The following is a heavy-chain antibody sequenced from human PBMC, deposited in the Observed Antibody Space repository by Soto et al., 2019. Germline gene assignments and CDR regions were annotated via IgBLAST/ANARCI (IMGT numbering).Heavy chain of an antibody. CDR3: ATVARYDDFDV. CDR2: IGSTGTTT. CDR1: GFTFNIYA. D-gene: IGHD3-9*01. V-gene: IGHV3-23*01. J-gene: IGHJ3*01. Sequence: QLLGSGGGLVQPGGSLRLSCEASGFTFNIYAMTWVRQAPGKGLEWVSNIGSTGTTTYYADSVKGRFAISRDNSKSTLYLQMNSLRAEDTAVYYSATVARYDDFDVWGQATMVTVSS.